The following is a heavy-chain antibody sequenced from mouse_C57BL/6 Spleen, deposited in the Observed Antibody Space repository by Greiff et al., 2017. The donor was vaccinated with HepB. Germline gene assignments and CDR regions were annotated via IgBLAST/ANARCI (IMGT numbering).Heavy chain of an antibody. Sequence: QVQLQQPGAELVKPGASVKLSCKASGYTFTSYWMLWVKQRPGQGLEWLGMIHPNSGSTNYNEKFKSKATLTVDKSSSTAYMLLSSLTSEDSAVYYCARDYGGRSSYAMDYWGQGASVTVSS. D-gene: IGHD1-1*01. J-gene: IGHJ4*01. CDR3: ARDYGGRSSYAMDY. CDR1: GYTFTSYW. CDR2: IHPNSGST. V-gene: IGHV1-64*01.